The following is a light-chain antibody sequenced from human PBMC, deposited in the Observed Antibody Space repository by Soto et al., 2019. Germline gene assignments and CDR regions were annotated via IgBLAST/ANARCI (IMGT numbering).Light chain of an antibody. V-gene: IGKV2-30*01. J-gene: IGKJ2*02. Sequence: EVVMTQSPLSLPVTLGQPASISCTSSESLVYSDGGTYLNWFHQRPGQSPRRLISKVSKRDSGVPDRFSGSGSGTDFSLNISKVEAEDLGIYYCMQVTLWPRTFGQGTIL. CDR2: KVS. CDR1: ESLVYSDGGTY. CDR3: MQVTLWPRT.